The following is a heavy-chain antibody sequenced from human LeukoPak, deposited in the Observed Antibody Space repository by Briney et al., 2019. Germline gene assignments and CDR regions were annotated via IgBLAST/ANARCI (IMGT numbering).Heavy chain of an antibody. J-gene: IGHJ4*02. CDR3: ARVHLRRH. CDR2: LSMSGTST. V-gene: IGHV3-11*01. CDR1: GSILSVPY. D-gene: IGHD3-10*01. Sequence: TGRSLRLSCAASGSILSVPYATAIRQPPGKGLEWVSYLSMSGTSTKYADSVKGLYIISRDTAKYLVFLDMTGLRADDTAVYYWARVHLRRHWGEGTLDTVSS.